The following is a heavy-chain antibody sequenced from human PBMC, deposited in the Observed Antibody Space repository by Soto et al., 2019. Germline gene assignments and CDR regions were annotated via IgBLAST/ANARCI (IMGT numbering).Heavy chain of an antibody. Sequence: VESGGVLVQPGGSLRLSCVASGFTFESHWMHWVRQAPGEGLVWVSRIKTDGYAAAYADSVKGRFTISRDNTKNTVSLQMNSLRAEDTAVYFCVRESGVAADCWGQGALVTVSS. CDR2: IKTDGYAA. CDR3: VRESGVAADC. J-gene: IGHJ4*02. V-gene: IGHV3-74*01. CDR1: GFTFESHW. D-gene: IGHD6-19*01.